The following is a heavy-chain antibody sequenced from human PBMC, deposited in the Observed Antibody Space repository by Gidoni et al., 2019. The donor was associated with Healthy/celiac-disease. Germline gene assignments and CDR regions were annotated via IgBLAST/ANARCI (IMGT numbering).Heavy chain of an antibody. CDR2: SNPNSGGT. Sequence: QVQLVQSGAEVQKPGASVTVSCKASGYTFTGYYMHWVRQAPRQGLEWMGWSNPNSGGTNYAQKFQGRVTMTRYTSISTAYMELSRLRSDDTAVYYCARHCSGGSCYSDFDYWGQGTLVTVSS. J-gene: IGHJ4*02. CDR3: ARHCSGGSCYSDFDY. D-gene: IGHD2-15*01. CDR1: GYTFTGYY. V-gene: IGHV1-2*02.